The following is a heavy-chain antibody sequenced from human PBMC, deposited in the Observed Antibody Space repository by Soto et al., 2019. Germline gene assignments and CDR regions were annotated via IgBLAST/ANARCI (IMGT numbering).Heavy chain of an antibody. Sequence: GGSLRLSCAASGFTFTNYAMSWVRQTPGKGLECVSIISGSGVNTYYADSVKGRFTISRDNAKNSLYLQMNSLRAEDTAVYYCARDNGEGYFDLWGRGTLVTVSS. CDR2: ISGSGVNT. V-gene: IGHV3-23*01. CDR1: GFTFTNYA. J-gene: IGHJ2*01. D-gene: IGHD4-17*01. CDR3: ARDNGEGYFDL.